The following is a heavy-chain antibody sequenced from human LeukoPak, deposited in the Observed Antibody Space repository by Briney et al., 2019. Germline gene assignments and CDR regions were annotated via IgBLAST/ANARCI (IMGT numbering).Heavy chain of an antibody. CDR3: AGDPQLDAFDI. CDR2: IYYSGST. CDR1: VGSISSYY. D-gene: IGHD2-2*01. J-gene: IGHJ3*02. V-gene: IGHV4-59*01. Sequence: SETLSLTRTVSVGSISSYYWSWIRQPPGKGLEWIGYIYYSGSTNYNPSLKSRVIISVDTYKNQSSLKLSSVTAADTAVYYCAGDPQLDAFDIWGQGTMVTVSS.